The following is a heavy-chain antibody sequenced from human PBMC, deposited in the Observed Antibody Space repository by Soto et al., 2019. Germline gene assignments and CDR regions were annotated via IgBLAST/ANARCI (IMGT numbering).Heavy chain of an antibody. Sequence: EVQLLESGGGLVQPGGSLRLSCVASGFTFSYYTMHWVRQAPGKGLEWVSGISSSGDTIYYADSVKGRFTTSRDKFKNTFYLQMNSLRAGDTAVYYCADIVPAPTHYDDDDMEVWGQGNRVTVSS. CDR2: ISSSGDTI. V-gene: IGHV3-23*01. J-gene: IGHJ6*02. CDR1: GFTFSYYT. D-gene: IGHD2-8*01. CDR3: ADIVPAPTHYDDDDMEV.